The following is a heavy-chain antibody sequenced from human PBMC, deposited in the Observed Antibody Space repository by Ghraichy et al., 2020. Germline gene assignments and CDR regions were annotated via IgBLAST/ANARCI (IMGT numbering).Heavy chain of an antibody. CDR1: GFVLDNYA. D-gene: IGHD2-21*02. CDR3: AKVIGAHLVTASTSYIDY. J-gene: IGHJ4*02. Sequence: GGSLRLSCSASGFVLDNYAMAWVRQIPGKGLEWVSGITSNTYYADSVKGRFTISRDSSENTLYLQMDSLRVEDTAVYYCAKVIGAHLVTASTSYIDYWGQGTLVTVSS. V-gene: IGHV3-23*05. CDR2: ITSNT.